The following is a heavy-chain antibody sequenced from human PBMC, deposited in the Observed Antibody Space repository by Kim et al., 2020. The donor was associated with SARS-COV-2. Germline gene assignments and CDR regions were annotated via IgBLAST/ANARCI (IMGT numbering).Heavy chain of an antibody. J-gene: IGHJ6*02. Sequence: ASVKVSCKVSGYTLTELSMHWVRQAPGKGLEWMGGFDPEDGETIYAQKFQGRVTITEDTSTDTAYMELSSLRSEDTAVYYCATALSWWELTSHYGMDVWGQGTTVTVSS. V-gene: IGHV1-24*01. D-gene: IGHD2-15*01. CDR3: ATALSWWELTSHYGMDV. CDR2: FDPEDGET. CDR1: GYTLTELS.